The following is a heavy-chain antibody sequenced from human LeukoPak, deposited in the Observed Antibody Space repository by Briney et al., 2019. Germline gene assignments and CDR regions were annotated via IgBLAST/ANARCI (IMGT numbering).Heavy chain of an antibody. D-gene: IGHD3-10*01. V-gene: IGHV3-23*01. Sequence: GGSLRLSCAASGFTFSSYATSWVRQAPGKGLEWVSAISGSGGSTYYADSVKGRFTISRDNSKNTLYLQMNSLRAEDTAVYYCAKDDYGSGSYLDYWGQGTLVTVSS. CDR2: ISGSGGST. CDR3: AKDDYGSGSYLDY. J-gene: IGHJ4*02. CDR1: GFTFSSYA.